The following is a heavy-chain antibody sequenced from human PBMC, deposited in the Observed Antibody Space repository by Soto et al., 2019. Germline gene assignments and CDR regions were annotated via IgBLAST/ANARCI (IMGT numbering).Heavy chain of an antibody. CDR1: GFTFSSYG. CDR3: AAEIVGGGYSYFDY. Sequence: QVQLVESGGGVVQPERSLRLSCAASGFTFSSYGMHWVRQAPGKGLEWVAVISYDVSKKYYADSVKGRFAISRDNSKNTLFLQMNSLRAEDSAVYYCAAEIVGGGYSYFDYWGQGTLVTVSS. J-gene: IGHJ4*02. CDR2: ISYDVSKK. D-gene: IGHD6-25*01. V-gene: IGHV3-30*03.